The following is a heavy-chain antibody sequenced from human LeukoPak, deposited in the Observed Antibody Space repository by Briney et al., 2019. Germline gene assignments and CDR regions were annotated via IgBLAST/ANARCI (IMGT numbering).Heavy chain of an antibody. V-gene: IGHV4-39*07. CDR1: GGSISSSSYY. J-gene: IGHJ5*02. Sequence: SETLSLTCTVSGGSISSSSYYWGWIRQPPGKGLEWIGSIYYSGSTNYNPSLKSRVTISVDTSKNQFSLKLSSVTAADTAVYYCARRSTRGVRESWFDPWGQGTLVTVSS. CDR2: IYYSGST. D-gene: IGHD3-10*01. CDR3: ARRSTRGVRESWFDP.